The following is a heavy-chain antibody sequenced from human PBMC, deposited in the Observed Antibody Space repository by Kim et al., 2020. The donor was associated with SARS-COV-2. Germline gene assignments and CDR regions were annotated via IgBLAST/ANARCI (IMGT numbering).Heavy chain of an antibody. CDR2: IYHSGST. J-gene: IGHJ5*02. D-gene: IGHD3-16*01. Sequence: SETLSLTCTVSGYSISSGYYWGWIRQPPGKGLEWIGSIYHSGSTYYNPSLKSRVTISVDTSKNQFSLKLSSVTAADTAVYYCARDTITFGNNWFDPWGQGTLVTVSS. CDR3: ARDTITFGNNWFDP. V-gene: IGHV4-38-2*02. CDR1: GYSISSGYY.